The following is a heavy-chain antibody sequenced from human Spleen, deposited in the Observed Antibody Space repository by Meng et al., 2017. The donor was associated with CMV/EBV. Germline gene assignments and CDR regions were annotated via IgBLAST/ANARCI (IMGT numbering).Heavy chain of an antibody. V-gene: IGHV4-34*01. J-gene: IGHJ3*02. CDR1: GGSFSGYY. Sequence: SETLSLTCAVYGGSFSGYYWSWIRQPPGKGLEWIGEINHSGSTNYNPSLKSRVTISVDTSKNQFSLKLSSVTAADTAVYYCARVGWNAFDIWGQGTMVTVSS. CDR2: INHSGST. CDR3: ARVGWNAFDI. D-gene: IGHD3-3*01.